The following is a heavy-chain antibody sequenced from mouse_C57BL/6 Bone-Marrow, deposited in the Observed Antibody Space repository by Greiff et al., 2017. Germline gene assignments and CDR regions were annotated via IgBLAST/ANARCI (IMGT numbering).Heavy chain of an antibody. CDR3: AKGYDYDYAMDY. J-gene: IGHJ4*01. V-gene: IGHV1-39*01. D-gene: IGHD2-4*01. CDR1: GYSFTDYN. Sequence: VQLLQSGPELVKPGASVKISCKASGYSFTDYNMTWVKQSNGKSLEWIGVINPNYGTTSYNQKLKGKVTLTVDQSASTAYMQLNSLTSEDSAVYYCAKGYDYDYAMDYWGQGTSVTVSS. CDR2: INPNYGTT.